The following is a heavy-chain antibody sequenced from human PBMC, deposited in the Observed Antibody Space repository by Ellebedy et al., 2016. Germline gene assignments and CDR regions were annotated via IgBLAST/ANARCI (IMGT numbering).Heavy chain of an antibody. CDR2: MSSSGTTI. CDR1: GFTFSDYY. V-gene: IGHV3-11*01. CDR3: ARGSITVFGGVDV. D-gene: IGHD3-3*01. Sequence: GESLKISXVASGFTFSDYYMSWIRQAPGKGLECISYMSSSGTTIYNADSVKGRFTISRDNAKNSVYLQMNNLRAEDTAVYYCARGSITVFGGVDVWGKGTTVTVSS. J-gene: IGHJ6*04.